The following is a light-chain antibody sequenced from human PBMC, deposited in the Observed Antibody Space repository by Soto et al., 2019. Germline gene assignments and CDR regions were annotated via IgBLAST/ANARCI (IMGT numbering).Light chain of an antibody. CDR1: SGAVTSAYH. CDR2: GTT. Sequence: QAVVTQEPSLTVSPGGTVTLTCASSSGAVTSAYHPNWFQQKPGQAPRALIYGTTNKHSWTPARFSGSLLGGKAALTLSGXXXXXXXXYYCQLYYGAAVVFGGGTKLTV. J-gene: IGLJ2*01. V-gene: IGLV7-43*01. CDR3: QLYYGAAVV.